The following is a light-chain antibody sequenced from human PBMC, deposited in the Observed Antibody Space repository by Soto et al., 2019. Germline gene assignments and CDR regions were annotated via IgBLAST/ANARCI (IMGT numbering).Light chain of an antibody. CDR3: QQGCNWTPIS. V-gene: IGKV3-11*01. CDR1: KSVRSD. J-gene: IGKJ5*01. Sequence: VRLQSTVPVSLSPGERPTLSCRASKSVRSDLAWYQQKPGQAPRLLIYDASNRATGIPARFSGSGSGTDFTLTISSLEAEDFAVYYCQQGCNWTPISSCHGTRLEV. CDR2: DAS.